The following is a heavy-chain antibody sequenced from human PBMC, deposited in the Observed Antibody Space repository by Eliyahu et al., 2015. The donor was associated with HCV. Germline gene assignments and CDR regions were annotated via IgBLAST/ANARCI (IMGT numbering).Heavy chain of an antibody. CDR3: ARHFPGELLGIGAFDI. CDR2: IYYSGST. J-gene: IGHJ3*02. Sequence: PPGKGLEWIGYIYYSGSTNYNPSLKSRVTISVDTSKNQFSLKLSSVTAADTAVYYCARHFPGELLGIGAFDIWGQGTMVTVSS. V-gene: IGHV4-59*08. D-gene: IGHD1-26*01.